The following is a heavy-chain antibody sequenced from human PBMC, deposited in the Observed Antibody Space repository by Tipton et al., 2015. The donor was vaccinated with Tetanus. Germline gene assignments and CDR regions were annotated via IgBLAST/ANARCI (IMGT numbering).Heavy chain of an antibody. D-gene: IGHD5-18*01. Sequence: TLSLTCTVSGGSISSYYWSWIRQPPGKGLEWIGYIYYSGSTNYNPSLKSRVTTSVDTSKNQFSLKLSSVTAADTAVYYCASRGYSYGLFDPWGQGTLVTVSS. CDR3: ASRGYSYGLFDP. J-gene: IGHJ5*02. V-gene: IGHV4-59*08. CDR1: GGSISSYY. CDR2: IYYSGST.